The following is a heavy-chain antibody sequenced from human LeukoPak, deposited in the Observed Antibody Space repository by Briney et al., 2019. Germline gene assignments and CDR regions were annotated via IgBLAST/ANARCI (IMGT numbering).Heavy chain of an antibody. CDR2: MDPTGSQK. CDR3: AIYTSGNY. J-gene: IGHJ4*02. D-gene: IGHD3-10*01. CDR1: QFTFNGSW. Sequence: GGSLRLSCADSQFTFNGSWMNWVRQAPGKGLEWVANMDPTGSQKRYVDSVKGRFTISKDNPGTSLYLDMHSLRAEDTAIYYCAIYTSGNYWGQGTLVTVSS. V-gene: IGHV3-7*01.